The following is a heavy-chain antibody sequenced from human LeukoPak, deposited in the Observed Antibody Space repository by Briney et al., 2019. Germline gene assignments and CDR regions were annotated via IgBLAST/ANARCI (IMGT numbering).Heavy chain of an antibody. D-gene: IGHD3-22*01. CDR2: LSSAGNT. CDR1: GDSMNNYY. Sequence: SETLSPTCTVSGDSMNNYYWTWIRQPAGQGLEWIGRLSSAGNTNYNPSLKSRLTMSVDTSKNQFSLSLSSVTAADTAVYYCARSSGYDSSGYRQLDHWGQGTLVTVSS. J-gene: IGHJ4*02. V-gene: IGHV4-4*07. CDR3: ARSSGYDSSGYRQLDH.